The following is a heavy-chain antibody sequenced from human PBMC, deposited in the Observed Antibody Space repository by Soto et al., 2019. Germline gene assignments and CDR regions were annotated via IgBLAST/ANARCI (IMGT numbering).Heavy chain of an antibody. J-gene: IGHJ6*02. Sequence: VQLVESGGGVVQPGRSLRLSCAASGFTFSSYGMHWVRQAPGKGLEWVAVISYDGSNKYYADSVKGRFTISRDNSKNTLYLQMNSLRAEDTAVYYCAKVGSSGWNYYYYYGMDVWGQGTTVTVSS. D-gene: IGHD6-19*01. V-gene: IGHV3-30*18. CDR2: ISYDGSNK. CDR3: AKVGSSGWNYYYYYGMDV. CDR1: GFTFSSYG.